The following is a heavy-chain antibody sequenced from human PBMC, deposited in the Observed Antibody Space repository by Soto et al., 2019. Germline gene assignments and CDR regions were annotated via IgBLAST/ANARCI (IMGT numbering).Heavy chain of an antibody. J-gene: IGHJ4*02. CDR1: GYIFTSYW. CDR2: THGGDAKT. V-gene: IGHV5-51*01. CDR3: ARRGTYSSGWDY. Sequence: SLKISCKGPGYIFTSYWIGWVRQLPGKGLEWMGITHGGDAKTRYSPSFEGQVTISTDKSINTAYLQWSSLKASDTAMYYCARRGTYSSGWDYWGQGTLVTVSS. D-gene: IGHD6-19*01.